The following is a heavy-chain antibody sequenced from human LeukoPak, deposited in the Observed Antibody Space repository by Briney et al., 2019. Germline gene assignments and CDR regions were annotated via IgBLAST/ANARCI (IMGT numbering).Heavy chain of an antibody. V-gene: IGHV3-7*01. J-gene: IGHJ3*02. CDR1: GFTFEDYG. CDR3: AREGDAFDI. Sequence: GGSLRLSCEASGFTFEDYGMTWVRQRPGKGLEWVANIKQDGSLRYYVESVKGRFAVSRDNAKNSVYLQMSSLRAEDTAVYYCAREGDAFDIWGQGTMVTVSS. CDR2: IKQDGSLR.